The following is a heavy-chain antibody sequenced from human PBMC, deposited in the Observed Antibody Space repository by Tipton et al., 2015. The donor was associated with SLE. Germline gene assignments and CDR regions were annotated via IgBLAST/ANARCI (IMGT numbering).Heavy chain of an antibody. CDR3: ARSPFYYGSAFDI. Sequence: TLSLTCAVYGGSFSGYYWGWIRQPPGKGLEWIGSIYYSGSTYYNPSLKSRVTISVDTSKNQFSLKLSSVTAADTAVYYCARSPFYYGSAFDIWGQGTMVTVSS. J-gene: IGHJ3*02. CDR1: GGSFSGYY. D-gene: IGHD3-10*01. CDR2: IYYSGST. V-gene: IGHV4-34*01.